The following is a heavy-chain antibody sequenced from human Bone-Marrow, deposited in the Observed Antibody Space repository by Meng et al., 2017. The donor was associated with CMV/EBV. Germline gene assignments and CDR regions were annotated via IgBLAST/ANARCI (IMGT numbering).Heavy chain of an antibody. CDR2: ISSSGSTI. Sequence: GESLKISCAASGFTFSSYEMNWVRQAPGKVLEWVSYISSSGSTIYYADSVKGRFAISRDNAKNSLYLQMNSLRAEDTAVYYCASWTGYCSSTSCYYDAFDIWGQGTMVTVSS. CDR3: ASWTGYCSSTSCYYDAFDI. CDR1: GFTFSSYE. J-gene: IGHJ3*02. V-gene: IGHV3-48*03. D-gene: IGHD2-2*01.